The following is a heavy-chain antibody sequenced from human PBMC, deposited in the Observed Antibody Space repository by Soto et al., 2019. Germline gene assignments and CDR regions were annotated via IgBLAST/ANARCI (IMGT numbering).Heavy chain of an antibody. CDR2: INPNSGGT. J-gene: IGHJ4*02. CDR3: ARGLNWGSEGYVDY. Sequence: ASVKVSCKASGYTFTGYYMHWVRQAPGQGLEWMGWINPNSGGTNYAQKFQGWVTMTRDTSISTAYMELSRLRSDDTAVYYCARGLNWGSEGYVDYWGQGTLVTVSS. CDR1: GYTFTGYY. D-gene: IGHD7-27*01. V-gene: IGHV1-2*04.